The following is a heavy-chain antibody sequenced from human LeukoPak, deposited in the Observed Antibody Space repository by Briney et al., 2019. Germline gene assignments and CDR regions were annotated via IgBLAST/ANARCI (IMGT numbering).Heavy chain of an antibody. CDR2: IGGSGGST. J-gene: IGHJ4*02. D-gene: IGHD6-13*01. CDR3: AKVETAAAATLRGFDY. CDR1: GFTFSGFA. Sequence: GGSLRLSCAASGFTFSGFAMSWVRRAPGKGLEWVSSIGGSGGSTYYADSVKGRFTISRDNSKNTLYLQMNSLRAEDTAVYYCAKVETAAAATLRGFDYWGQGTLVTVSS. V-gene: IGHV3-23*01.